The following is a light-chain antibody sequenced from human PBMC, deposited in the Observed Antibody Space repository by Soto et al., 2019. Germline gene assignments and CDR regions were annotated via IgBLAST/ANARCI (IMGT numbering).Light chain of an antibody. V-gene: IGLV2-14*03. J-gene: IGLJ1*01. CDR1: SSDVGGSNF. CDR2: DVA. Sequence: QSALAQPASVSDSPGQSITISCTGTSSDVGGSNFVSWYHQHPGKPPKLIIYDVANRPSGVSNRFSGSKSGSTASLIISRLQTEDEADYYCVSYTSSTTYVFGTGTKV. CDR3: VSYTSSTTYV.